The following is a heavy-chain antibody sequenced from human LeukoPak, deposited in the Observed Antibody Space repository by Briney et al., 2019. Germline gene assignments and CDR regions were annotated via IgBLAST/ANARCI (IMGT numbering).Heavy chain of an antibody. CDR2: IYSGGAT. CDR1: GFTVSSNY. J-gene: IGHJ2*01. Sequence: PGGSLRLPCSASGFTVSSNYMHWVRQAPGKGLEWVSMIYSGGATYYADSVRGRFTISRDNSMNMLHLQMNSLRAEDTAVYYCARATKAVADFDLWGRGALVTVSS. D-gene: IGHD6-19*01. CDR3: ARATKAVADFDL. V-gene: IGHV3-53*01.